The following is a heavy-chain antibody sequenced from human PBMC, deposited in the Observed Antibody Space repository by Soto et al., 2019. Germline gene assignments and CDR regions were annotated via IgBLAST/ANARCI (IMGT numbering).Heavy chain of an antibody. V-gene: IGHV5-51*01. D-gene: IGHD3-22*01. CDR2: IYPGDSDT. CDR1: GYSFTSYW. Sequence: GESLKISCKGSGYSFTSYWIGWVRQMPGKGLEWMGIIYPGDSDTRYSPSFQGQVTISADKSISTAYLQWSSLKASDTAMYYCARIYDSSGYYPIGYGMDVWGQGTTVTVSS. J-gene: IGHJ6*02. CDR3: ARIYDSSGYYPIGYGMDV.